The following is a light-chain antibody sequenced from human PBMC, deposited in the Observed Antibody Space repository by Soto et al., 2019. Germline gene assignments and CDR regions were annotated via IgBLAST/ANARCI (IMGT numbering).Light chain of an antibody. V-gene: IGLV2-8*01. CDR2: EVV. CDR1: KNDIGVYDF. CDR3: KSYAGSNTYV. J-gene: IGLJ1*01. Sequence: VLTHRRSTSGSPGQSGTISCTGTKNDIGVYDFVSWYQHHPGKAPRLIIYEVVQRPSGVPDRFSGSKSGNTAPLTVSGLQAADEADYFCKSYAGSNTYVFGSGTKVTLL.